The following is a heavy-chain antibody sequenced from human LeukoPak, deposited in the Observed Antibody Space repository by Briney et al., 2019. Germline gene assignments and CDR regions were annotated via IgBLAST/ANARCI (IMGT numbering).Heavy chain of an antibody. CDR2: IYYSGST. Sequence: SETLSLTCTVSGGSISSSSYYWGWIRQPPGKGLEWIGSIYYSGSTYYNPSLKSRVTISVDTSKNQFSLKLSSVTAADTAVYYCASLSDYGDLSDAFDIWGQGTMVTVSS. CDR1: GGSISSSSYY. J-gene: IGHJ3*02. D-gene: IGHD4-17*01. V-gene: IGHV4-39*07. CDR3: ASLSDYGDLSDAFDI.